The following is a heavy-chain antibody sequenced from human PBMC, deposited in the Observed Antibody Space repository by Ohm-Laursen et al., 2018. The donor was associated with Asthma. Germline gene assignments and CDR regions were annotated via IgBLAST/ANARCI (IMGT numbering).Heavy chain of an antibody. J-gene: IGHJ6*02. D-gene: IGHD2-2*01. CDR3: ARAGCSYTSCPTYYYDYGMDV. V-gene: IGHV3-48*02. Sequence: SLRLSCAASGFTFSTQTMNWVRQAPGKGLEWVASISPSSSPIYYGGSVKGRFTISRDNARNSLYLQMSSLRDEDTAVYYCARAGCSYTSCPTYYYDYGMDVWGQGTTVTVAS. CDR1: GFTFSTQT. CDR2: ISPSSSPI.